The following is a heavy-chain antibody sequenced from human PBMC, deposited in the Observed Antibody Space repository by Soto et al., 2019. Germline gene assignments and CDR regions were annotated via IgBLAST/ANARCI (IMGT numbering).Heavy chain of an antibody. V-gene: IGHV4-59*02. Sequence: QVQLQESGPRLVKPSETLSVTCTVSGASVTGFYWSWIRQPPGKGLEWIVYVFHSGSSNYNPSLKRRVTISVDTSKRQISLRLTSVTAADTAVYYCVRAPGLGVAHIDYWGQGTLVTVSS. CDR3: VRAPGLGVAHIDY. D-gene: IGHD6-19*01. CDR2: VFHSGSS. CDR1: GASVTGFY. J-gene: IGHJ4*02.